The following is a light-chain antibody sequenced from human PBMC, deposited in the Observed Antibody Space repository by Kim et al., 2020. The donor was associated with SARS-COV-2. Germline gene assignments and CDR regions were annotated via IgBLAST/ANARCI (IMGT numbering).Light chain of an antibody. CDR2: RNN. V-gene: IGLV1-47*01. Sequence: QSVLTQPSTASGTPGQRVTISCSGSRSNIGSNYVYWYQQLPGTAPKLLIYRNNQRPSGVPDRFSASKSGASASLAISGLRSEDEAEYHCGAWDDSLSSPVFGGGTKLTVL. CDR1: RSNIGSNY. CDR3: GAWDDSLSSPV. J-gene: IGLJ2*01.